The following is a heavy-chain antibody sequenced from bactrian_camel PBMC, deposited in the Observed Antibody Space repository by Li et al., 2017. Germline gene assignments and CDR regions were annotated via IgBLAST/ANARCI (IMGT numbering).Heavy chain of an antibody. CDR1: GCSRCC. CDR3: ATGAPGNSRYALDLRAYSY. D-gene: IGHD3*01. Sequence: QLVESGGGSVQAGGSLRLSCVVSGCSRCCMGWFRQAPGKEREGLAGINSDGSTGYTDSAKGRFTISRDAKNNVVWLQMNHLKAEDTARYFCATGAPGNSRYALDLRAYSYFGQGTQVTVS. V-gene: IGHV3S53*01. J-gene: IGHJ4*01. CDR2: INSDGST.